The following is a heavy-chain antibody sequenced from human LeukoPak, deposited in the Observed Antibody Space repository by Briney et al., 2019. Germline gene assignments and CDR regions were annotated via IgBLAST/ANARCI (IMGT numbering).Heavy chain of an antibody. V-gene: IGHV3-23*01. CDR2: ISGSGGST. Sequence: GGSLRLSCAASGFTFSSYGMSWVRQAPGKGLEWVSAISGSGGSTYYADSAKGRFTISRDNSKNTLYLQMNSLRAEDTAVYYCAKEGNYGSGSYIPDAFDIWGQGTMVTVSS. CDR3: AKEGNYGSGSYIPDAFDI. D-gene: IGHD3-10*01. J-gene: IGHJ3*02. CDR1: GFTFSSYG.